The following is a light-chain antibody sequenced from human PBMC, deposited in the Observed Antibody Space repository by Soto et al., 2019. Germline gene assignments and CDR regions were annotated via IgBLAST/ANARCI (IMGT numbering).Light chain of an antibody. Sequence: QSVLTQPPSASGTPGQRVTISCSGSSSNIGSNTVNWYQQLPGTAPKLLIYSNNQRPSGVPDRFSGSKSGTSASLAISGLQSEDEADYYCAAWDDGLVFGGGTKVTVL. CDR3: AAWDDGLV. CDR2: SNN. J-gene: IGLJ2*01. CDR1: SSNIGSNT. V-gene: IGLV1-44*01.